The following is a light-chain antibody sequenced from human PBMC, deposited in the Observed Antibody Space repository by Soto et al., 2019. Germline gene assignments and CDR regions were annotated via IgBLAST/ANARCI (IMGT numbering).Light chain of an antibody. Sequence: DLVMTQSPLALTVTPGEPASISCRSSQSLLHSNGYNYLEWYVQKPGQSPQLLIYLGSDRASGVPDRFSGSGSGTDFTLKISRVEAEDVRVYYCMQGLSGFSFGPGTKVDIK. CDR2: LGS. V-gene: IGKV2-28*01. CDR3: MQGLSGFS. CDR1: QSLLHSNGYNY. J-gene: IGKJ3*01.